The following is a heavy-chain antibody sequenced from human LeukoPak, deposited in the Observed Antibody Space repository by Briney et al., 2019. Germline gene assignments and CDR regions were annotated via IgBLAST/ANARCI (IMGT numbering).Heavy chain of an antibody. J-gene: IGHJ4*02. V-gene: IGHV3-74*01. CDR3: ARGGMGYSISWYDY. Sequence: GGSLRLSCAASGFTLSNNWMHWVRQAPGKGLVWVSRINGDGSSTSYADSVKGRFTISRDNAKNTLYLQMNSLRAEDTALYYCARGGMGYSISWYDYWGQGTLVTVSS. CDR2: INGDGSST. CDR1: GFTLSNNW. D-gene: IGHD6-13*01.